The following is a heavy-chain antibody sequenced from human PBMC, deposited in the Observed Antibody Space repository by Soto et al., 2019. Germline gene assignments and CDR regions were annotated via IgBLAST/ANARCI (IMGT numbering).Heavy chain of an antibody. V-gene: IGHV4-59*01. Sequence: PSETLSLTCTVSGGSISSYYWSWIRQPPGKGLEWIGYIYYSGSIKYNPSLKSRVTISVDTSKNQFSLKLSSVTAADTAVYYCAAGNWFDPWGQETLVTVSS. CDR1: GGSISSYY. CDR3: AAGNWFDP. CDR2: IYYSGSI. J-gene: IGHJ5*02.